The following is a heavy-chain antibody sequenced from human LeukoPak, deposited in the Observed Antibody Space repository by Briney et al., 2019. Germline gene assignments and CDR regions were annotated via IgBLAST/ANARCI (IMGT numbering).Heavy chain of an antibody. Sequence: GGSLRLSCEASGFSFPYGMSWVRQAPGKGLEWVSGITNSGENTYYADSVKGRFTISRDNAKNSLYLQMNSLRAEDTAVYYCARGVELTGYSDYWGRGTLVTVSS. D-gene: IGHD3-9*01. J-gene: IGHJ4*02. V-gene: IGHV3-21*01. CDR2: ITNSGENT. CDR1: GFSFPYG. CDR3: ARGVELTGYSDY.